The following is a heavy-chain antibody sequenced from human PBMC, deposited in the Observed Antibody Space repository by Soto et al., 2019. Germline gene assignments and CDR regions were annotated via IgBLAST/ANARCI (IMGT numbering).Heavy chain of an antibody. J-gene: IGHJ4*02. CDR2: TYYRSKWSN. CDR1: GDSVSSNSVA. V-gene: IGHV6-1*01. Sequence: SQTLSLTCAISGDSVSSNSVAWNWIRQSPSRGLEWLGRTYYRSKWSNDYAVSVKSRIIINTDTSKNQFSLQVNSVTPEDTAVYYCARGDQGFDYWGQGTLVTVSS. CDR3: ARGDQGFDY. D-gene: IGHD3-16*01.